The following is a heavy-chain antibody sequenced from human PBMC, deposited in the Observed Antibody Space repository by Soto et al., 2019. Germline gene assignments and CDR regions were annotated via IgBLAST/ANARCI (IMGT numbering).Heavy chain of an antibody. D-gene: IGHD3-22*01. Sequence: GASVKVSCKASGSTFTSYGISWVRQAPGQGLEWMGWIRAYNGNTNYAQKLQGRVTMTTDTSTNTAYMELRSLRSDDTAVYYCARVAYYYDSSGYPYYFDYWGQGTLVTVSS. V-gene: IGHV1-18*04. CDR3: ARVAYYYDSSGYPYYFDY. J-gene: IGHJ4*02. CDR1: GSTFTSYG. CDR2: IRAYNGNT.